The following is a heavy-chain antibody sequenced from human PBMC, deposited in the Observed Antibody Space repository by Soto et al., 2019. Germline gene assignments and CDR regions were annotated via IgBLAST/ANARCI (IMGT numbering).Heavy chain of an antibody. V-gene: IGHV1-24*01. D-gene: IGHD3-22*01. J-gene: IGHJ5*02. CDR2: FDPEDGET. CDR1: GYTLTELS. CDR3: APLTTYYYDSSGYYYAGFDP. Sequence: ASVKVSCKVSGYTLTELSMHWVRQAPGKGLEWMGGFDPEDGETIYAQKFQGRVTMTEDTSTDTAYMELSSLRSEDTAVYYCAPLTTYYYDSSGYYYAGFDPWGQGTLVTVSP.